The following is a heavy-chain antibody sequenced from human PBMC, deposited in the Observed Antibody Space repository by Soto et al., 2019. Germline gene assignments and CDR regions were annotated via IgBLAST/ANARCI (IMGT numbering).Heavy chain of an antibody. CDR3: ARDRHDFWSAGRYYFGMDV. V-gene: IGHV4-31*03. D-gene: IGHD3-3*01. Sequence: QGQLQESGPGLVTPSQTLSLTCTVTGVPISTAGYYWSWIRQHPGKGLEWIGNIYYTGTTSYNPSLKSRVIISVDTSKNKFSLKLSSLTAADTAVYYCARDRHDFWSAGRYYFGMDVWDQGTTVTVSS. J-gene: IGHJ6*02. CDR2: IYYTGTT. CDR1: GVPISTAGYY.